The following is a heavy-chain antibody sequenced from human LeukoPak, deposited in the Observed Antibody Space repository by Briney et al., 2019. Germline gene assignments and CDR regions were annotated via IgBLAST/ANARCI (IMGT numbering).Heavy chain of an antibody. CDR2: IYHSGST. CDR3: ARGYSSSWYFNWFDP. Sequence: SETLSLTCSVSGYAISSGYFCGWIRQPPGKGLEWIGTIYHSGSTYYNPSLKSRVTISVDTSKNQFSLKLSSVTAADTAVYYCARGYSSSWYFNWFDPWGQGTLVTVSS. V-gene: IGHV4-38-2*02. D-gene: IGHD6-13*01. CDR1: GYAISSGYF. J-gene: IGHJ5*02.